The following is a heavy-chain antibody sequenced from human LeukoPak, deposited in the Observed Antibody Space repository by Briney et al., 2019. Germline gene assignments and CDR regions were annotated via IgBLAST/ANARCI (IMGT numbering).Heavy chain of an antibody. CDR3: AREAETGGFDY. CDR1: GFSLSGYW. CDR2: INRDGSQK. Sequence: GGSLRLSCAASGFSLSGYWMTWVRQAPGKGLEWVANINRDGSQKNHVDSVQGRFTISRDNAKNSLYLQMNSLRAEDTAVYYCAREAETGGFDYWGQGTLVTVSS. D-gene: IGHD1-1*01. V-gene: IGHV3-7*01. J-gene: IGHJ4*02.